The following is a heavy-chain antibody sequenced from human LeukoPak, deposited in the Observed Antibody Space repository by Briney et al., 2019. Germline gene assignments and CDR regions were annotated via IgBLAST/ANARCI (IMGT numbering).Heavy chain of an antibody. CDR3: AHSGPELLWFGAFLTFDP. D-gene: IGHD3-10*01. V-gene: IGHV2-5*02. J-gene: IGHJ5*02. Sequence: SGPTLVKPTQTLTLTCTFSGFSLSTSGVGVGWIRQPPGKALEWLALIYWDDDKRYSPSLKSRLTITKDTSKNQVVLTMTNMDPVDTATYYCAHSGPELLWFGAFLTFDPWGQGTLVTVSS. CDR2: IYWDDDK. CDR1: GFSLSTSGVG.